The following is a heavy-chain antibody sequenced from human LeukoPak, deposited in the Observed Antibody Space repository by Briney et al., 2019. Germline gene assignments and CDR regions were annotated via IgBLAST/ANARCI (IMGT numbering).Heavy chain of an antibody. V-gene: IGHV3-23*01. CDR3: AKGKDIVVVPARLDY. CDR1: GFTFSSYA. D-gene: IGHD2-2*01. CDR2: ISGSGGST. J-gene: IGHJ4*02. Sequence: GGSLRLSCAASGFTFSSYAMSWVRQAPGKGLEWVSAISGSGGSTYYADSVKGRFTISRDNSKNTLYPQMNSLRAEDTAVYYCAKGKDIVVVPARLDYWGQGTLVTVSS.